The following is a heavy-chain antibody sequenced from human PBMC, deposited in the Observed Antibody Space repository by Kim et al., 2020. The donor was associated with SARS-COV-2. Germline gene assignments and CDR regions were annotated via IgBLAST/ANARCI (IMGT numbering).Heavy chain of an antibody. CDR2: IYYSGST. D-gene: IGHD6-25*01. CDR1: GGSVSSGSYY. J-gene: IGHJ3*02. Sequence: SETQSLTCTVSGGSVSSGSYYWSWIRQPPGKGLEWIGYIYYSGSTNYNPSLKSRVTISVDTSKNQFSLKLSSVTAADTAVYYCARDGKDSGAFDIWGQGTMVTVSS. V-gene: IGHV4-61*01. CDR3: ARDGKDSGAFDI.